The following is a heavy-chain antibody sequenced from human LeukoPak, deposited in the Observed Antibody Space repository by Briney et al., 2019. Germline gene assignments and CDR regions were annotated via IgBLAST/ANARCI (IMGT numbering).Heavy chain of an antibody. CDR2: IYHSGST. CDR3: ARGSGWYSSSSLYYYYYMDV. J-gene: IGHJ6*03. D-gene: IGHD6-6*01. Sequence: SETLSLTCAVSGGSISSSNWWSWVRQPPGKGLEWIGEIYHSGSTNYNPSLKSRVTISVDKSKNQFSLKLSSVTAADTAVYYCARGSGWYSSSSLYYYYYMDVWGKGTTVTVSS. V-gene: IGHV4-4*02. CDR1: GGSISSSNW.